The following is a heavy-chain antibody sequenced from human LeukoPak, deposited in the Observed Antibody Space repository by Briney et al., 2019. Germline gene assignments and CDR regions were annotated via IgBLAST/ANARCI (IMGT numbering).Heavy chain of an antibody. CDR1: GYTFTGYY. CDR2: INPNSGGT. D-gene: IGHD3-9*01. CDR3: ARDILTGSRWFDP. Sequence: ASVKVSCKASGYTFTGYYMHWMRQAPGQGLEWMGWINPNSGGTNYAQKFQGRVTMTRDTSISTAYMELSRLRSDDTAVYYCARDILTGSRWFDPWGQGTLVTVSS. J-gene: IGHJ5*02. V-gene: IGHV1-2*02.